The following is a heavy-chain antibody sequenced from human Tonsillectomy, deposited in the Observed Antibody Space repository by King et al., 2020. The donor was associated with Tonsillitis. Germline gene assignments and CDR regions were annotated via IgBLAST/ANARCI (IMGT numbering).Heavy chain of an antibody. CDR1: GYTFTDYY. Sequence: VQLVESGAEVKKPGASVKVSCKASGYTFTDYYINWVRQAPGQGLEWMGWINPNNGGTNYAQKFQDRVTMTRDTSISAAYMELSRLRSDDTAVYYCARGEVTYLDYWGQGTLVTVPS. CDR2: INPNNGGT. D-gene: IGHD2-21*02. V-gene: IGHV1-2*02. CDR3: ARGEVTYLDY. J-gene: IGHJ4*02.